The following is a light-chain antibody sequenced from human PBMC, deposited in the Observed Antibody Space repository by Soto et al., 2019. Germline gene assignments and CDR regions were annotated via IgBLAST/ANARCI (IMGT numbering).Light chain of an antibody. CDR2: DAS. J-gene: IGKJ1*01. CDR3: QQYNTYLTWT. Sequence: TQMTQSPSTLSASVGDRVTITCRASQSVSMWLAWYQQKPGKAPRLLIYDASNLESGVPSRFSGSGSRTEFTLTITSLPPEDAATYYCQQYNTYLTWTFGQGTKVEI. CDR1: QSVSMW. V-gene: IGKV1-5*01.